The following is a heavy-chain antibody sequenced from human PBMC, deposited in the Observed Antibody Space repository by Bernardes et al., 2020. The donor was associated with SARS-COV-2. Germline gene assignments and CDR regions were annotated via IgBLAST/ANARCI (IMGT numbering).Heavy chain of an antibody. D-gene: IGHD2-2*01. Sequence: GGSLRLSCAASGFTFSNAWMSWVRQAPGKGLEWVGRIKSKTDGGTTDYAAPVKGRFTISRDDSKNTLYLQMNSLKTEDTAVYYCTSRIVVPAANAFDIWGQGTMVTVSS. CDR3: TSRIVVPAANAFDI. J-gene: IGHJ3*02. CDR2: IKSKTDGGTT. CDR1: GFTFSNAW. V-gene: IGHV3-15*01.